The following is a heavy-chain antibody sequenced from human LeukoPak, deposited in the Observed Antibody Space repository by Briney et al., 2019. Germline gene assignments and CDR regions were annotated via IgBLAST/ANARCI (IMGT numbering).Heavy chain of an antibody. D-gene: IGHD5-24*01. V-gene: IGHV1-2*02. CDR1: GYTFTGYY. CDR2: INPNSGGT. Sequence: ASVKVSCKASGYTFTGYYMHWVRQAPGQGLEWMGWINPNSGGTNYAQKFQGRVTMTRDTSISTAYMELSRLRSDDTAVYYCARDLRRDGYNLGAFDIWGQGTMVTVSS. J-gene: IGHJ3*02. CDR3: ARDLRRDGYNLGAFDI.